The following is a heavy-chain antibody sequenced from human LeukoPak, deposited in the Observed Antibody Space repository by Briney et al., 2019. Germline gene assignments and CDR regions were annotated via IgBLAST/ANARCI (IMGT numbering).Heavy chain of an antibody. D-gene: IGHD3-22*01. CDR3: TVWLDYYDSSGYSN. V-gene: IGHV3-33*01. CDR1: GFIFSSYG. Sequence: PGRSLRLSCAASGFIFSSYGMHWVRQAPGKGLEWVAVIWYDGSNKYYADSVKGRFTISRDNSKNTLYLQMNSLRAEDTAVYYCTVWLDYYDSSGYSNWGQGTLVTVSS. CDR2: IWYDGSNK. J-gene: IGHJ4*02.